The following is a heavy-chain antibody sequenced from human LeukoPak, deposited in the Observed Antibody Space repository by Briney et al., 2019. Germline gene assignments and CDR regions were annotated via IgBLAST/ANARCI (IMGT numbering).Heavy chain of an antibody. Sequence: ASVKVSCKASGYTFTSYGISWVRQAPGQGLEWMGWISAYNGNTNYAQKLQGRVTMTTDTSTSTAYMELRSLRSDDTAVYYCASSGYSSSWYGEISWGQGTLVTVSS. CDR2: ISAYNGNT. CDR1: GYTFTSYG. D-gene: IGHD6-13*01. CDR3: ASSGYSSSWYGEIS. J-gene: IGHJ4*02. V-gene: IGHV1-18*01.